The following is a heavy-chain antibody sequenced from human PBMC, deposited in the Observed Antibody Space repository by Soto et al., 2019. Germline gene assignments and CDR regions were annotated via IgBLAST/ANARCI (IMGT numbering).Heavy chain of an antibody. CDR1: GGTFSGYA. V-gene: IGHV1-69*01. J-gene: IGHJ4*02. CDR2: IIPMFGTS. CDR3: ARGSCSSTSCYKEYYFDL. Sequence: QVQLVQSGAEVKKPGSSVKVSCKASGGTFSGYAISWVRQAPGQGLEWMGEIIPMFGTSNYAQKFQGRVKITADESTSTAYMELSSLRSEDTAVYYCARGSCSSTSCYKEYYFDLWGQGTLVTVSS. D-gene: IGHD2-2*02.